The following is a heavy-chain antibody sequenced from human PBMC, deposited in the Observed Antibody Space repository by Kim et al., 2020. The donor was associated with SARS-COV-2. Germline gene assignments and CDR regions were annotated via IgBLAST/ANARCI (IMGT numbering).Heavy chain of an antibody. J-gene: IGHJ4*02. Sequence: GGSLRLSCAASGFTFSSYAMSWVRQAPGKGLEWVSAISGSGGSTYYADSVKGRFTISRDNSKNTLYLQMNSLRAEDTAVYYCAKEGVRYYDSSGYPTYWGQGTLVTVSS. CDR2: ISGSGGST. CDR3: AKEGVRYYDSSGYPTY. V-gene: IGHV3-23*01. D-gene: IGHD3-22*01. CDR1: GFTFSSYA.